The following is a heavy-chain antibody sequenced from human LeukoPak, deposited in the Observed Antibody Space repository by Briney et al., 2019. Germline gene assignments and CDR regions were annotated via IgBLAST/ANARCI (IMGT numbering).Heavy chain of an antibody. J-gene: IGHJ4*02. CDR2: IYYSGST. Sequence: PSETLSLTCTVSGGSISSSSYYWGWIRQPPGKGLEWIGSIYYSGSTYYNPSLKSRDTISVDTSKNQFSLKLSSVTAADTAVYYCARKCIAVAGGFDYRGQGTLVTVSS. D-gene: IGHD6-19*01. CDR3: ARKCIAVAGGFDY. V-gene: IGHV4-39*01. CDR1: GGSISSSSYY.